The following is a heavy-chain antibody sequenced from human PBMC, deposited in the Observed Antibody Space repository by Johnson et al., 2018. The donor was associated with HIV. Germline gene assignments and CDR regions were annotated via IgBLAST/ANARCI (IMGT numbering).Heavy chain of an antibody. CDR2: ISYDGSNK. V-gene: IGHV3-30*18. CDR1: GFTFSSYG. D-gene: IGHD4-23*01. J-gene: IGHJ3*02. Sequence: QVQLVESGGGVVQPGRSLRLSCAASGFTFSSYGMHWVRQAPGKGLEWLAVISYDGSNKYYGDSVKGRFTISRENSKNTLYLQMNSLRAEDTAVYYCAKVGATVVTPRGEAVDIWGQGAMVTVSS. CDR3: AKVGATVVTPRGEAVDI.